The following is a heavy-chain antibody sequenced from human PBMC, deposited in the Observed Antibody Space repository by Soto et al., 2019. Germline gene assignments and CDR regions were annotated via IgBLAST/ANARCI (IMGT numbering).Heavy chain of an antibody. CDR2: IYYSGST. Sequence: SETLSLTCTVSGGSISSSSYYWGWIRQPPGKGLEWIGSIYYSGSTYYNPSLTSRVTISVDTSKNQLSLKLDSVTAADTAVYYCASGSGGTSGGVPWGQGTLVTVSS. CDR3: ASGSGGTSGGVP. V-gene: IGHV4-39*01. CDR1: GGSISSSSYY. D-gene: IGHD3-16*01. J-gene: IGHJ4*02.